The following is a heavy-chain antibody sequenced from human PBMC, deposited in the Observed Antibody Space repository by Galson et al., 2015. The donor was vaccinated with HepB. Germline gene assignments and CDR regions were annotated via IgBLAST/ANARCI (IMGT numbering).Heavy chain of an antibody. CDR2: ISGSGGST. D-gene: IGHD3-22*01. V-gene: IGHV3-23*01. J-gene: IGHJ5*02. CDR3: ARSPHGYDSSGYFWFDP. CDR1: GFTFSSYA. Sequence: SLRLSCAASGFTFSSYAMSWVRQAPGKGLEWVSAISGSGGSTYYADSVKGRFTISRDNSKNTLYLQMNSLRAEDTAVYYCARSPHGYDSSGYFWFDPWGQGTLVTVSS.